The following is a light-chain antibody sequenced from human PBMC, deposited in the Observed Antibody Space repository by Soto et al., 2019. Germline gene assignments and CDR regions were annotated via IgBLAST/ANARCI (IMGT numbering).Light chain of an antibody. J-gene: IGLJ3*02. Sequence: QSVMTQPPSVSAAPGQKVTISCSGSSSNIGGNSVSWYQQLPGTAPKLLIFDDNKRPSGIPDRFSGSKSGTSASLAVNGLQSEDEADYYCAAWDDSLNGPLFGGRTKLTVL. CDR2: DDN. CDR3: AAWDDSLNGPL. CDR1: SSNIGGNS. V-gene: IGLV1-51*01.